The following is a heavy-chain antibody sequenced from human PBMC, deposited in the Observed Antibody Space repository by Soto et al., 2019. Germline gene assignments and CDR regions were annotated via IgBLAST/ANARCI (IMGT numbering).Heavy chain of an antibody. CDR1: GGTFSRYP. CDR3: ARERSVGYCSTTTCPRPFYYFGMGV. CDR2: IIPISGTA. V-gene: IGHV1-69*01. D-gene: IGHD2-2*01. Sequence: QVQLVQAGAEVKKPGSSVKVSCKAPGGTFSRYPISWVRKAPGQGLEWVGGIIPISGTADYAPKFQGRVTITADESTSTGYMELRSLTSEDTAVYYCARERSVGYCSTTTCPRPFYYFGMGVWGQGTTVTVSS. J-gene: IGHJ6*02.